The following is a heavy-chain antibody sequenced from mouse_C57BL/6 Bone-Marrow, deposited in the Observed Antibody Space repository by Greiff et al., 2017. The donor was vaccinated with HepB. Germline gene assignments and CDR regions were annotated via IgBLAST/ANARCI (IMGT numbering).Heavy chain of an antibody. CDR3: ARIQLPYAMDD. CDR1: GFNIKDYY. Sequence: EVQLQESGAELVKPGASVKLSCTASGFNIKDYYMHWVKQRTEQGLEWIGRIDPEYGETKYAPKFQGKATITADTSSNTAYLQLSSLTSEDTAVYYCARIQLPYAMDDWGQGTSVTVSS. CDR2: IDPEYGET. V-gene: IGHV14-2*01. J-gene: IGHJ4*01. D-gene: IGHD1-1*01.